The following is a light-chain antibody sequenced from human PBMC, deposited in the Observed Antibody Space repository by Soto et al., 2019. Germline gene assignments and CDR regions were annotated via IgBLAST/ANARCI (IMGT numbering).Light chain of an antibody. Sequence: DIPMTQSPSTLSASVGDRVTITCRASQSISTWLAWYQQKPGKAPKLLIYKASTLESGVPSRFGGSGSGTEFTLTISSLQPDDVATYYCQQYNSYSSWTFGQGTKVEIK. J-gene: IGKJ1*01. CDR2: KAS. CDR1: QSISTW. CDR3: QQYNSYSSWT. V-gene: IGKV1-5*03.